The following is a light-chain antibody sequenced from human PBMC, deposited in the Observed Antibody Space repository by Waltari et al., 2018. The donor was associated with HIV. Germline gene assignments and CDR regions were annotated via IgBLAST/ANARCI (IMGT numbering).Light chain of an antibody. CDR2: QNN. CDR3: QSYDTSNSHWV. CDR1: SGSIASNY. V-gene: IGLV6-57*03. Sequence: FILTQPHSVSGSPGKTVNISCTRSSGSIASNYVQWFHQRPGSAPINVIYQNNQRASGVADRLSGSIDRSSNSASLTISGLKTEDDADFFCQSYDTSNSHWVFGGGTKLTVL. J-gene: IGLJ3*02.